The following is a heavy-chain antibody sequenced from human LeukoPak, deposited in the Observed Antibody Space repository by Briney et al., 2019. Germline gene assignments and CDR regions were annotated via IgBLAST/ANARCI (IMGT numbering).Heavy chain of an antibody. CDR1: GGTFSSYA. J-gene: IGHJ4*02. D-gene: IGHD3-22*01. CDR3: ASCSHYYYDSSGYYPPNLFYY. Sequence: SVKVSCKASGGTFSSYAISWVRQAPGQGLEWMGGIIPIFGTANYAQKFQGRVTITTDESTSTAYMELSSLRSEDTAVYYCASCSHYYYDSSGYYPPNLFYYWGQGTLVTVSS. V-gene: IGHV1-69*05. CDR2: IIPIFGTA.